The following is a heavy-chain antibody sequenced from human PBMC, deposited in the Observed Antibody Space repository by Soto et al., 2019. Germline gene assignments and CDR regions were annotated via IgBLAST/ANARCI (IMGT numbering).Heavy chain of an antibody. CDR1: GYTFTGYY. D-gene: IGHD3-22*01. V-gene: IGHV1-2*02. J-gene: IGHJ4*02. CDR3: ARRGSRGYYYFDY. Sequence: QVQLVQSGAEVKKPGASVKVSCKASGYTFTGYYMYWVRQAPGQGLEWMGWINPNSGDTNYAQKFQGRVTLTRDTSISTVYMELSRLRSDDTAMYYCARRGSRGYYYFDYWGQGTLVSVSS. CDR2: INPNSGDT.